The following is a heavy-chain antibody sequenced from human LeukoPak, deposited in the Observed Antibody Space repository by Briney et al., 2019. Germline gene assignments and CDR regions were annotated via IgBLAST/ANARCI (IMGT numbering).Heavy chain of an antibody. CDR2: ISPGGGPT. CDR1: GFPFSSHG. CDR3: AKDGAWLRFDD. D-gene: IGHD5-12*01. J-gene: IGHJ4*02. Sequence: GGSLRLSCAGSGFPFSSHGMNWVRQAPGKGLEWVSGISPGGGPTYYADSVKGRFTISRDDSKNTPYLQMKNLRTEDTAVYYCAKDGAWLRFDDWGQGILVTVSS. V-gene: IGHV3-23*01.